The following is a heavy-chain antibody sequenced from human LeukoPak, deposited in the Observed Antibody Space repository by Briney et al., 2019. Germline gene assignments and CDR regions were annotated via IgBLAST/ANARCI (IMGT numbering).Heavy chain of an antibody. V-gene: IGHV3-74*01. CDR3: ARGGSDSYGSGSYLWYFDL. CDR2: INSDGRSA. J-gene: IGHJ2*01. Sequence: PGGSLRLSFAASGFPFSSYWVHWVRQAPGKGLVWVSRINSDGRSASYADSVKGRFSISRANAKNTLYLQMNSLRAVPTAELCCARGGSDSYGSGSYLWYFDLWGRGTLVTVSS. D-gene: IGHD3-10*01. CDR1: GFPFSSYW.